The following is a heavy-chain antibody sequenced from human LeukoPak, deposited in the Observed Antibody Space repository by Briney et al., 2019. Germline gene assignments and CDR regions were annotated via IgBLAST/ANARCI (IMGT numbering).Heavy chain of an antibody. V-gene: IGHV4-59*12. CDR2: IYYSGST. CDR3: ARDSGTTGEVKFDP. Sequence: SETLSLTCTVSRGSISSYYWSWIRRPPGKGLEWIGYIYYSGSTNYNPSLKSRVTISVDTSNNQFSLRLRFVTAADTAVYYCARDSGTTGEVKFDPWGQGTLVTVSS. D-gene: IGHD3-10*01. J-gene: IGHJ5*02. CDR1: RGSISSYY.